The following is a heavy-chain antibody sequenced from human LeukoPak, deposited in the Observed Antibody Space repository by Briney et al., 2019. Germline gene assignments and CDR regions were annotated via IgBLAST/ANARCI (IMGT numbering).Heavy chain of an antibody. D-gene: IGHD3-9*01. CDR2: IYPGDSDT. Sequence: GESLKISCKGSGYSFTSYWIGWVRQMPGKGLEWMGIIYPGDSDTRYSPSFQGQVTISADKSISTAYLQWSSPKASDTAMYYCARHPSYYDILTGYHYYYGMDVWGKGTTVTVSS. V-gene: IGHV5-51*01. CDR3: ARHPSYYDILTGYHYYYGMDV. J-gene: IGHJ6*04. CDR1: GYSFTSYW.